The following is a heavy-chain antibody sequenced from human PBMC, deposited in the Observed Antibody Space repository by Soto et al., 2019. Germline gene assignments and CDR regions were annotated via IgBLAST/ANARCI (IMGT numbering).Heavy chain of an antibody. J-gene: IGHJ4*02. D-gene: IGHD2-15*01. Sequence: ASVKVSCKASGGTFSSYAISWVRQAPGQGLEWMGGIIPIFGTANYAQKFQGRVTITADESTSTAYMELSSLRSEDTAVYYCARVGYCSGGSCYAFDYWGQGTLVTVSS. CDR1: GGTFSSYA. V-gene: IGHV1-69*13. CDR3: ARVGYCSGGSCYAFDY. CDR2: IIPIFGTA.